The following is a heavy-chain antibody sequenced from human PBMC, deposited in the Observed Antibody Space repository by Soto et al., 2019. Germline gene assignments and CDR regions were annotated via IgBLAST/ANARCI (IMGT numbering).Heavy chain of an antibody. Sequence: PGESLKISCKGSGYRFTSYWISWVRQVPGKGLEWMGRIDPSDSYTNYSPSFQGHVTISADKSISTAYLQWSSLKASDTAMYYCARQSMRSRGYSGYDTDYWGQGTLVTVSS. CDR1: GYRFTSYW. J-gene: IGHJ4*02. CDR2: IDPSDSYT. D-gene: IGHD5-12*01. CDR3: ARQSMRSRGYSGYDTDY. V-gene: IGHV5-10-1*01.